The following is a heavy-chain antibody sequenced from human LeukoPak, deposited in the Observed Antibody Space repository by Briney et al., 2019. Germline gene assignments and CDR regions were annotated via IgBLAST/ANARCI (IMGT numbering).Heavy chain of an antibody. V-gene: IGHV3-21*01. Sequence: TGGSLRLSCAASGFTFSSYSMNWVRQAPGKGLEWVSSISSSSSYIYYADSVKGRFTISRDNAKNSLYLQMNSLRAEDTAVYYCARDGDSDFWSGYYTPYYFDYWGQGTLVTVSS. CDR3: ARDGDSDFWSGYYTPYYFDY. CDR2: ISSSSSYI. J-gene: IGHJ4*02. D-gene: IGHD3-3*01. CDR1: GFTFSSYS.